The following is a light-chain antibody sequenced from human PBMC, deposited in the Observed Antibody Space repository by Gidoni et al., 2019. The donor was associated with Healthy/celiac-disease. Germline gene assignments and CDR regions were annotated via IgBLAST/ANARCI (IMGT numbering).Light chain of an antibody. CDR3: MQALQTPST. J-gene: IGKJ2*01. CDR1: QSLLHSNGYNY. CDR2: LGS. V-gene: IGKV2-28*01. Sequence: DIVMTQSPLSLPVTPGEPASISCRSSQSLLHSNGYNYLDWYLQKPGQSPQLLIYLGSNRASGVPDRFSGSGSGTDFTLKISRVEAEDVGVYYCMQALQTPSTCXXXTKLEIK.